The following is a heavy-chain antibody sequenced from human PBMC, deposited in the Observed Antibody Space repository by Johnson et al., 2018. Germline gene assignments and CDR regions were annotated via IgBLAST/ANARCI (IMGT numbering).Heavy chain of an antibody. CDR1: GFSFTDYY. CDR3: ARNVVGWFDP. D-gene: IGHD2/OR15-2a*01. V-gene: IGHV3-11*01. Sequence: QVQLVQSGRGLVKPGGSLRLSCAASGFSFTDYYMSWIRQAPGKGLEWVSYISSRASTMYYADSVKGRLSTSRDNAKKSLYLQMDRLRAEDTAVFYCARNVVGWFDPWGQGTLVTVSS. CDR2: ISSRASTM. J-gene: IGHJ5*02.